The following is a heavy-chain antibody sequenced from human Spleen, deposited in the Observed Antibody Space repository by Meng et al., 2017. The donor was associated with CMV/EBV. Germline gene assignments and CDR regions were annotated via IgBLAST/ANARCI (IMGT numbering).Heavy chain of an antibody. CDR1: GYSISRDYY. Sequence: SETLSLTCTVSGYSISRDYYWGWIRQPPGKGLEWIGSIYYSGSTYYNPSLKSRVTISVDTSKNQLFLKLSSVTAADTAVYYCARDADDYFDYWGQGTLVTVSS. CDR2: IYYSGST. V-gene: IGHV4-38-2*02. J-gene: IGHJ4*02. CDR3: ARDADDYFDY.